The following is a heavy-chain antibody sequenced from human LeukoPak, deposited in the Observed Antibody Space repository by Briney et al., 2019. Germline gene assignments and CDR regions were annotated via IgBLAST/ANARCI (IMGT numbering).Heavy chain of an antibody. V-gene: IGHV1-46*01. CDR3: ATVGRDIVVVPAAYFDY. J-gene: IGHJ4*02. CDR2: INPSGGST. CDR1: GYTFTSYY. D-gene: IGHD2-2*01. Sequence: ASVKVSCKASGYTFTSYYMHWVRQAPGQGLEWMGIINPSGGSTSYAQKFQGRVTMTEDTSTDTAYMELSSLRSEDTAVYYCATVGRDIVVVPAAYFDYWGQGTLVTVSS.